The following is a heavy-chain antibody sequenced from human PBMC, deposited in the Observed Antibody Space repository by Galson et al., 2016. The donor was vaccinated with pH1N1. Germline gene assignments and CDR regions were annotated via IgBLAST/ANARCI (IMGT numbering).Heavy chain of an antibody. D-gene: IGHD1/OR15-1a*01. CDR3: ARAPPTFNNRGWACDV. CDR2: ISYDGTYK. V-gene: IGHV3-30*03. J-gene: IGHJ3*01. CDR1: GFIFSQYG. Sequence: SLRLSCAASGFIFSQYGMHWVRQAPGKGLEWVAFISYDGTYKYYGDSVKGRFTISRDNSKNTVHLQMNSLRADDTAVYYCARAPPTFNNRGWACDVWGQGTMVSVSS.